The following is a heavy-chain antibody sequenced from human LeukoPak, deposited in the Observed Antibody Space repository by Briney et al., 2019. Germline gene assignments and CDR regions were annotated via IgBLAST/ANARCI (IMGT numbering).Heavy chain of an antibody. D-gene: IGHD4-17*01. CDR3: ARDSGDFFDY. V-gene: IGHV4-61*01. J-gene: IGHJ4*02. CDR1: GGSITTGSHY. Sequence: SETLSLTCTVSGGSITTGSHYWSWIRRPPGKGLEWIGYIYYSGSTNYNPSLKSRVTISVDTSKNQFSLKLSSVTAADTAVYNCARDSGDFFDYWGQGTLVTVSS. CDR2: IYYSGST.